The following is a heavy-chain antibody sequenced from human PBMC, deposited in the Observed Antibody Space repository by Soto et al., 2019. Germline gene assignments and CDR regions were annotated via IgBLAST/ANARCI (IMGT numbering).Heavy chain of an antibody. J-gene: IGHJ4*02. D-gene: IGHD1-26*01. CDR3: ADGGRYPYY. CDR1: GFSFSSYA. Sequence: GGSLRLSXAASGFSFSSYAMGWVRQAPGKGLDWVSSTSAGGDGTYYADSVKGRFTISRDNSKNTVYLQMTSLRADDTAVYYCADGGRYPYYWGPGTLVTVSS. CDR2: TSAGGDGT. V-gene: IGHV3-23*01.